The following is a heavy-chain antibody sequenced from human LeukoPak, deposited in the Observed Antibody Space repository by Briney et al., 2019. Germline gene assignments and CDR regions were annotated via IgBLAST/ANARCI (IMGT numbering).Heavy chain of an antibody. CDR1: GFTFSSYS. D-gene: IGHD3-9*01. CDR2: ISSSSSYI. Sequence: GGSLRLSCAASGFTFSSYSMNWVRQAPGKGLEWVSSISSSSSYIYYADSVKGRFTISRDNAKNSLHLQMNSLGAEDTAVYYCAGDYDILTGYAPYYYYGMDVWGKGTTVTVSS. V-gene: IGHV3-21*01. J-gene: IGHJ6*04. CDR3: AGDYDILTGYAPYYYYGMDV.